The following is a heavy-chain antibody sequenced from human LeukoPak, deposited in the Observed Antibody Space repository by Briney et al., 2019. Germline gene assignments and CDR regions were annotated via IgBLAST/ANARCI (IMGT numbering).Heavy chain of an antibody. V-gene: IGHV3-9*03. J-gene: IGHJ4*02. CDR2: ISWNSGSI. CDR3: AKSRRPYYYDSSGFDY. CDR1: GLTFDDYA. Sequence: GGSLRLSCAASGLTFDDYAMHWVRQAPGKGLEWVSGISWNSGSIGYADSVKGRFTISRDNAKNSLYLQMNSLRAEDMALYYCAKSRRPYYYDSSGFDYWGQGTLVTVSS. D-gene: IGHD3-22*01.